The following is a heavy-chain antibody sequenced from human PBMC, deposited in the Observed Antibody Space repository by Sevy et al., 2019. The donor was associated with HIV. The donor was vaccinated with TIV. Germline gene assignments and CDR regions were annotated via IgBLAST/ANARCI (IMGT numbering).Heavy chain of an antibody. J-gene: IGHJ4*02. CDR2: ITITSRTI. CDR1: GFTFTNYN. CDR3: ARGNPYDF. V-gene: IGHV3-48*02. Sequence: GGSLRLSCAASGFTFTNYNMNWVRQAPGMGLEWVAYITITSRTIYYADSVKGRFTISRDNAKNSLYLQMDSLRDEDTAVYYCARGNPYDFLGQGTLVTVSS.